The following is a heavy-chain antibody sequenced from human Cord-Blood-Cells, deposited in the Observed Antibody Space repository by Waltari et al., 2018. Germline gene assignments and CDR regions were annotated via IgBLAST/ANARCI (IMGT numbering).Heavy chain of an antibody. CDR2: ISSSGSTI. CDR3: AREGGSQGYFDY. Sequence: EVQLVESGGGLVQPGGSLRLSCAAPGLPFSSYEMNWVGQAPGKGLEWVSYISSSGSTIYYADAVKGRFTISRDNAKNSLYLQMNSLRAEDTAVYYCAREGGSQGYFDYWGQGTLVTVSS. CDR1: GLPFSSYE. J-gene: IGHJ4*02. V-gene: IGHV3-48*03. D-gene: IGHD1-26*01.